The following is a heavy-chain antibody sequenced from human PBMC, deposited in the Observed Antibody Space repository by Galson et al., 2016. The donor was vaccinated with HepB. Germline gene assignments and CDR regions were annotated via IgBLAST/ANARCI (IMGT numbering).Heavy chain of an antibody. V-gene: IGHV3-11*01. CDR3: ARGHYEV. D-gene: IGHD3-3*01. Sequence: SLRLSCAASGLTFGDSYMSWIRQAPGKGLEWIPCITGSGTVLFYADSVKGRFTISRDNARNSLYLHLNSLRAEDTAVYYCARGHYEVWGQGTLVTVSS. J-gene: IGHJ4*02. CDR1: GLTFGDSY. CDR2: ITGSGTVL.